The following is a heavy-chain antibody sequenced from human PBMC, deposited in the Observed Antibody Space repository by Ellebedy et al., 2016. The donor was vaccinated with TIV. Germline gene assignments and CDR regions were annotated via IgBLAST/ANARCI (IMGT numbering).Heavy chain of an antibody. J-gene: IGHJ6*02. CDR1: GGSISSYY. D-gene: IGHD4-17*01. V-gene: IGHV4-59*01. CDR3: ARDRYGDYAYYYYYYGMDV. CDR2: IYYSGST. Sequence: MPSETLSLTCTVSGGSISSYYWSRIRQPPGKGLEWIGYIYYSGSTNYNPSLKSRVTISVDTSKNQFSLKLSSVTAADTAVYYCARDRYGDYAYYYYYYGMDVWGQGTTVTVSS.